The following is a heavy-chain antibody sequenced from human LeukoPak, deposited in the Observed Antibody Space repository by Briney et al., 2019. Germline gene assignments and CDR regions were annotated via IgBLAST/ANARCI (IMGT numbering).Heavy chain of an antibody. J-gene: IGHJ3*02. CDR3: ARPDYDFWSAQGAFDI. CDR2: IYYSGST. D-gene: IGHD3-3*01. Sequence: SETLSLTCTVSGGSISSSSYYWGWIRQPPGKGLEWIGSIYYSGSTYYNPSLKSRVTISVDTSKNQFSLKLSSVTAADTAVYYCARPDYDFWSAQGAFDIWGQGTMVTVSS. V-gene: IGHV4-39*07. CDR1: GGSISSSSYY.